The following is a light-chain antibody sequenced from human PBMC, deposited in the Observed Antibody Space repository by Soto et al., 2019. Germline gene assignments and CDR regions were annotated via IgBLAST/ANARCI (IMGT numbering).Light chain of an antibody. CDR1: QSVSSSY. Sequence: EIVLTQSPGTLSLSPGERATLSCRASQSVSSSYLAWYQQKPGQAPSLLNYGTSSRTTGIPDRFSGSGSGTDFTLTISRLKPEDFAVYYCQQYGNSPLVTFGQGTRLEIK. CDR2: GTS. J-gene: IGKJ5*01. V-gene: IGKV3-20*01. CDR3: QQYGNSPLVT.